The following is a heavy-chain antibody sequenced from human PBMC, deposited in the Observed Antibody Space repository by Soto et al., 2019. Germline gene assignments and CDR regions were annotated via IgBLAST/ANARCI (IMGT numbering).Heavy chain of an antibody. Sequence: QVQLVESGGGVVQPGRSLRLSCAASGLTFSSYGMHWVRQAPGKGLEWVAVIWYDGSNKYYADSVKGRFTISRDNSKNTLYLQMNSLRAEDTAVYYCARGTVHFDYWGQGTLVIVSS. J-gene: IGHJ4*02. V-gene: IGHV3-33*01. CDR2: IWYDGSNK. CDR1: GLTFSSYG. D-gene: IGHD1-1*01. CDR3: ARGTVHFDY.